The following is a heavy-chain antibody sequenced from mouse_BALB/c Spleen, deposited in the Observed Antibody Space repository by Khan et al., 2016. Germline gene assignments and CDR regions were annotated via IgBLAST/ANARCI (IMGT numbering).Heavy chain of an antibody. D-gene: IGHD1-1*02. J-gene: IGHJ3*01. CDR2: INPGDCDT. Sequence: QVQLKESGADLVRPGSSVKLSCMASGYVFSSYWMNWVRQRPGKGLEWIGQINPGDCDTYNHGKFTGKVTLTAAKSSTTAYMQISSLTSEHSADYFCASGTPFADWGQGTLVTVSA. V-gene: IGHV1-80*01. CDR3: ASGTPFAD. CDR1: GYVFSSYW.